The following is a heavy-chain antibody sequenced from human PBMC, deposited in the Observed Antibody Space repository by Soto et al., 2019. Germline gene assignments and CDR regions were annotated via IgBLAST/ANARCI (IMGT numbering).Heavy chain of an antibody. Sequence: EVQLLESGGGLVQPGGSLRLSCAASGFTFSTYAMNWVRQAPGKGLEWVSGISGSGDSTYYADSVKGRFTVSRDNSKNTLYLKMTSLRAEDTAVFYCAKERSSGWSLDYWGKGTLVTVSS. CDR2: ISGSGDST. V-gene: IGHV3-23*01. CDR1: GFTFSTYA. D-gene: IGHD6-19*01. CDR3: AKERSSGWSLDY. J-gene: IGHJ4*02.